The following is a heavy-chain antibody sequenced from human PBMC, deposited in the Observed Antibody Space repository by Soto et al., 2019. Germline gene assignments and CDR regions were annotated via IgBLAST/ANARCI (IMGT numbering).Heavy chain of an antibody. CDR2: INSDGSST. CDR1: GFTFSSDW. D-gene: IGHD4-17*01. Sequence: EVQLVESGGGLVQPGGSLRLSCAASGFTFSSDWMHWVRQAAGKGVVWVSRINSDGSSTSYADSLKGRFTISRDNAKNALYLQRTRLRAEDTAVYYCARDYGDYPPSDYWGQGTLVTVSS. V-gene: IGHV3-74*01. J-gene: IGHJ4*02. CDR3: ARDYGDYPPSDY.